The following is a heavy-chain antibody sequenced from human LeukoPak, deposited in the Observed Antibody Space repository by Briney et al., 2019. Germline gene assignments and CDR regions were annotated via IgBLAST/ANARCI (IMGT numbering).Heavy chain of an antibody. V-gene: IGHV3-74*01. D-gene: IGHD4-11*01. CDR2: INSDGSST. J-gene: IGHJ5*02. CDR1: GFTFSSYW. Sequence: PGGSLRLSRAASGFTFSSYWMQWVRQAPGKGPVWVSRINSDGSSTSYADSETGRFTISRDNAENTLDLQMISLRAEDTAVYYCARGPRVTNNWFDPWGQGTLVTVSS. CDR3: ARGPRVTNNWFDP.